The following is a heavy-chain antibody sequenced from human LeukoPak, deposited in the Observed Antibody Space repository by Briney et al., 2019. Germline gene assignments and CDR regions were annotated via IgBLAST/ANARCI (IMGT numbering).Heavy chain of an antibody. V-gene: IGHV3-48*04. J-gene: IGHJ3*02. CDR2: ITSSSNTI. CDR3: ARVYGDYRAFDI. Sequence: GGSLRLSCEGSGFTFSSYSMNWVRQAPGKGLEWVSYITSSSNTIYYADSVKGRFTIYRDNAKNSVYLQMNSLRAEDTAVYYCARVYGDYRAFDIWGQGTMVTVSS. CDR1: GFTFSSYS. D-gene: IGHD4-17*01.